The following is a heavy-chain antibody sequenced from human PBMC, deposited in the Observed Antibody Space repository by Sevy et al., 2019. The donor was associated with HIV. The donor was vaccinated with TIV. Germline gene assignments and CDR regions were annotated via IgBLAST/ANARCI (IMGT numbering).Heavy chain of an antibody. CDR1: GGSIKGYY. CDR2: VYNRGSP. Sequence: SETLSLTCTVSGGSIKGYYWSWIRQPPGKGLEWIEYVYNRGSPSYNSSLKSRVTTSIDTSKNQFSLNLNSVTAADTAMYYCARERGGSDGFLFDYWGQGMLVTVSS. V-gene: IGHV4-59*12. D-gene: IGHD3-10*01. J-gene: IGHJ4*02. CDR3: ARERGGSDGFLFDY.